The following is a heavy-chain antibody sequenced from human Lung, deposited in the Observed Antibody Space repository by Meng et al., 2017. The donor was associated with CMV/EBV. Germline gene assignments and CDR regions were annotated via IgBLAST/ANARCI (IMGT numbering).Heavy chain of an antibody. D-gene: IGHD3-9*01. V-gene: IGHV3-30*02. Sequence: GESLKISCAASGFTFSSYGMHWVRQAPGKGLEWVAFIRYDGSNKYYADSVKGRFTISRDNSKNTLYLQMNSLRAEDTAVYYCAKPPGLVGYYYGMEVWGQGTXVTVFS. CDR2: IRYDGSNK. J-gene: IGHJ6*02. CDR1: GFTFSSYG. CDR3: AKPPGLVGYYYGMEV.